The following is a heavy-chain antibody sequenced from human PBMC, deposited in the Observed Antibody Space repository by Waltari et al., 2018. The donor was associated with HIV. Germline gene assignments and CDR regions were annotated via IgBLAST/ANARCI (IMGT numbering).Heavy chain of an antibody. CDR2: IYTSGST. D-gene: IGHD1-26*01. V-gene: IGHV4-61*02. Sequence: QVQLQESGPGLVKPSQTLSLTCTVSGGSISSGSYYWSWIRQPAGKGLEWIGRIYTSGSTNSNPALKSRVTISVDTSKNQSSLKLSAVTAADTAVYYCARAPYSGSTDIWGQGTMVTVSS. CDR3: ARAPYSGSTDI. CDR1: GGSISSGSYY. J-gene: IGHJ3*02.